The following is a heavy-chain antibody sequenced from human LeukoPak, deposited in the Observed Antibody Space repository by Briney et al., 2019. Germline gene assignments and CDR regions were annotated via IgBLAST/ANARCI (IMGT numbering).Heavy chain of an antibody. V-gene: IGHV4-39*01. Sequence: SETLSLTCTVSGGSISSSSYYWGWIRKPPGKGLELIGTIYYSGSTYHNPSLKSRVIISVDTSKNQFSLKLSAVTAADTAVYYCARQTPYLYFDYWGQGTLVTVSS. CDR1: GGSISSSSYY. CDR3: ARQTPYLYFDY. D-gene: IGHD2-15*01. J-gene: IGHJ4*02. CDR2: IYYSGST.